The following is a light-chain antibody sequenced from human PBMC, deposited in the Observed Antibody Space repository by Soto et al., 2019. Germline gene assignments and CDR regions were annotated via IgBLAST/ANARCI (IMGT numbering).Light chain of an antibody. Sequence: DIQMTQSPSSLSASVGDRVTITCQASQDISNYLNWYQQKPGKAPKLLIYDASNLETGVPSRFIEIDPGPNFPSPTTALRPKNIPPFSFHHYVILPPLYTFGQGTKLEIK. V-gene: IGKV1-33*01. J-gene: IGKJ2*01. CDR2: DAS. CDR1: QDISNY. CDR3: HHYVILPPLYT.